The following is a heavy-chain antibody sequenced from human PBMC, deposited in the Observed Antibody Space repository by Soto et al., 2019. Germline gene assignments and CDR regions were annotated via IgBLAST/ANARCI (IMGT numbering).Heavy chain of an antibody. V-gene: IGHV2-5*02. D-gene: IGHD6-6*01. CDR1: GFSLSTRRVG. CDR2: IYWDDDK. CDR3: AHLLAARPLQNYYYYMDV. J-gene: IGHJ6*03. Sequence: FGAPLVNPTQTLTLTCTFSGFSLSTRRVGGGWIRQPPGKALEWLALIYWDDDKRYSPSLKSRLTITKDTSKNQVVLTMTNMDPVDTATYYCAHLLAARPLQNYYYYMDVWGKGTTVTVSS.